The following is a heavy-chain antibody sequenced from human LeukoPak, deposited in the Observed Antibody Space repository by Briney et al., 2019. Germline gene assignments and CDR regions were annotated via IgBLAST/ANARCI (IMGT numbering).Heavy chain of an antibody. D-gene: IGHD1-14*01. Sequence: SETLSLTCAVYGGSFSGYYWSWIRQPPGKGLEWIGEINHSGSTNYNPSLKSRVTISVDTSKNQFSLKLSSVTAADTAVYYCARVPRIGGGDYWGQGTLVTVSS. CDR2: INHSGST. V-gene: IGHV4-34*01. CDR1: GGSFSGYY. J-gene: IGHJ4*02. CDR3: ARVPRIGGGDY.